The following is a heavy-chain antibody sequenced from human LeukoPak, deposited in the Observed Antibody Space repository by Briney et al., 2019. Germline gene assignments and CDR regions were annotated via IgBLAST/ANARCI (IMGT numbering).Heavy chain of an antibody. CDR2: ISGSGGST. D-gene: IGHD3-22*01. Sequence: GGSLRLSCAASGFTFNNYAMSWVRQAPGKGLEWVSAISGSGGSTYYADSVKGRFTISRDNSKNTLYLQMNSLRAEDTAVYYCAKVGRTSSGYYHVTLYWYFDLWGRGTLVTVSS. J-gene: IGHJ2*01. CDR1: GFTFNNYA. V-gene: IGHV3-23*01. CDR3: AKVGRTSSGYYHVTLYWYFDL.